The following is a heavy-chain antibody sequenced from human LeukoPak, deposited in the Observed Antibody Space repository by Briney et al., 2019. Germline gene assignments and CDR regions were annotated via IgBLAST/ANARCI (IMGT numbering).Heavy chain of an antibody. V-gene: IGHV3-48*04. CDR2: ISSSSSTI. Sequence: GGSLRLSCAASGFTFSSYSMNWVRQAPGKGLERVSYISSSSSTIYYADSVKGRFTISRDNAKNSLYLQMNSLRAEDTAVYYCARVIMVRGVPYFDYWGQGTLVTVSS. CDR3: ARVIMVRGVPYFDY. J-gene: IGHJ4*02. CDR1: GFTFSSYS. D-gene: IGHD3-10*01.